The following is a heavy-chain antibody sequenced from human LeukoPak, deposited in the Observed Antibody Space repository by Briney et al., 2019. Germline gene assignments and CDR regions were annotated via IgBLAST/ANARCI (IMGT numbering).Heavy chain of an antibody. V-gene: IGHV3-23*01. CDR1: GFTFSCYA. CDR2: ISGSGGST. Sequence: GGSLRLSCAASGFTFSCYAMRWVRQAPGKGLERVSAISGSGGSTYYADSVKGRFTISRDNSKNTLYLQMNSLRAEDTAVYYCAKDQDRGGGNDGGLDYWGQGSLVTVSS. CDR3: AKDQDRGGGNDGGLDY. J-gene: IGHJ4*02. D-gene: IGHD4-23*01.